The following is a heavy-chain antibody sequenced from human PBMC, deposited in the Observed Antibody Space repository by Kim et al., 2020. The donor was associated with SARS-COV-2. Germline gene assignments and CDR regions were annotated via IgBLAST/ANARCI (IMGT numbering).Heavy chain of an antibody. Sequence: YANTVTCRFTISRDNATNSLYLQMNRLRAEDTAVYYCVRVVPASSGFLDYWCQGTLVTVSS. D-gene: IGHD3-22*01. V-gene: IGHV3-11*05. CDR3: VRVVPASSGFLDY. J-gene: IGHJ4*02.